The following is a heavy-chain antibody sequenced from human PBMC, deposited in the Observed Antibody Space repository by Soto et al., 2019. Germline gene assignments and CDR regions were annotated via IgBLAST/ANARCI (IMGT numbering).Heavy chain of an antibody. V-gene: IGHV1-3*01. CDR1: GYTFTSYA. CDR3: ARVLYSSDGIDI. Sequence: QVQLVQSGAEVKKPGASVKVSCKASGYTFTSYAMHWVRQAPGQRLEWMGWINAGNGNTKYSQKFQGRVTITRDTAASPAYMELSSLRSEDTAVYYCARVLYSSDGIDIWGQGTMVTVSS. D-gene: IGHD6-19*01. CDR2: INAGNGNT. J-gene: IGHJ3*02.